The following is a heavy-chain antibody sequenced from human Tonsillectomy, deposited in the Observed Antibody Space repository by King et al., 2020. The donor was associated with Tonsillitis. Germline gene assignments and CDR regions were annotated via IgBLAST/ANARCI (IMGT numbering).Heavy chain of an antibody. Sequence: VQLVESGGGVVQPGRSLRLSCAASGFTFSRYGMNWVRQAPGKGLEWVAVISSDGSNKDYVDSVKGRFTISRDNSKNTLYLQMNSRRGEDTAVYHCAREGTAYTYGATPDYWGQGTLVTVSS. CDR2: ISSDGSNK. J-gene: IGHJ4*02. CDR1: GFTFSRYG. CDR3: AREGTAYTYGATPDY. D-gene: IGHD4/OR15-4a*01. V-gene: IGHV3-33*05.